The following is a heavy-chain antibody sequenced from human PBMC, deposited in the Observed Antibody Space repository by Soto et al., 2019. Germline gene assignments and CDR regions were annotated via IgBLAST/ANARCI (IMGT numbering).Heavy chain of an antibody. CDR1: GDTFKNCV. Sequence: QVQVVQSGVEVRRPGSSVKVSCKASGDTFKNCVISWVRQAPGQGLEWMGGIIPLFGTTDFAQRFQGRLTITTDESTTTAYMELSRLRSEDTATYYCAAELGFGKLAVVWGQGPTVIVSS. D-gene: IGHD7-27*01. J-gene: IGHJ6*02. V-gene: IGHV1-69*01. CDR3: AAELGFGKLAVV. CDR2: IIPLFGTT.